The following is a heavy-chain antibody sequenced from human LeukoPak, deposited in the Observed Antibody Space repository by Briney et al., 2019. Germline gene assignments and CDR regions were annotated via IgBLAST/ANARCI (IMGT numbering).Heavy chain of an antibody. J-gene: IGHJ4*02. Sequence: GGSLRLSCAASGFTFSSYSMNWVRQAPGKGLEWVSSISSSSSYIYYADSVKGRFTISRDNAKNSLYLQMNSLRAEDTAVYYCARGTPARDILTGHGLWGQGTLVTVSS. D-gene: IGHD3-9*01. CDR3: ARGTPARDILTGHGL. CDR1: GFTFSSYS. V-gene: IGHV3-21*01. CDR2: ISSSSSYI.